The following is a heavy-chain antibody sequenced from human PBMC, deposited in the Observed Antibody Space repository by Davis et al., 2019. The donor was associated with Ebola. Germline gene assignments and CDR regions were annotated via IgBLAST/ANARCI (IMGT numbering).Heavy chain of an antibody. J-gene: IGHJ5*02. D-gene: IGHD5-12*01. CDR2: IYPHDFTT. V-gene: IGHV5-51*01. Sequence: GESLKISCKASGYSFASYWIVWLRQMPGEGLEWMGIIYPHDFTTKYNPSFEGQITMSADKSINTVYLQWSSLGASDIAIYYCARGNVANFFDPWGQGTQVTVSS. CDR1: GYSFASYW. CDR3: ARGNVANFFDP.